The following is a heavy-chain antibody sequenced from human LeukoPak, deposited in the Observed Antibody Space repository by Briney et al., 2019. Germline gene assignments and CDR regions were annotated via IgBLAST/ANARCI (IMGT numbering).Heavy chain of an antibody. CDR3: ARPVGSKDAFDI. D-gene: IGHD1-26*01. V-gene: IGHV1-69*01. CDR1: GGTFISYA. J-gene: IGHJ3*02. CDR2: IIPIFGTA. Sequence: SXXXSCKASGGTFISYAISWVRQAPGQGGEWMGCIIPIFGTANYAQKFQRRVTITADESTSTAYMELSSLRSEDTAVYYCARPVGSKDAFDIWGQGTMVTVSS.